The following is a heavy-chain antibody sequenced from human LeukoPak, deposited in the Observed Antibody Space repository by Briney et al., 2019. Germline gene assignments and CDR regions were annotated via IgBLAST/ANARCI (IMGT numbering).Heavy chain of an antibody. D-gene: IGHD6-13*01. CDR2: ISGSGAST. CDR3: AKDGYSSSWTPYYCYYYYMDV. Sequence: PGGSLRLSCVVSGFTSSDYAMSWVRQAPGKGLEWVSAISGSGASTIYADSVRGRFTISRDNSKNTLYLQMNSLRAEDTAVYYCAKDGYSSSWTPYYCYYYYMDVWGKGTTVTISS. J-gene: IGHJ6*03. V-gene: IGHV3-23*01. CDR1: GFTSSDYA.